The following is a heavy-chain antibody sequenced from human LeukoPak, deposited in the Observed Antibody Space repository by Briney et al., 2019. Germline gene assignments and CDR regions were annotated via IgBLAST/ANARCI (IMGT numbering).Heavy chain of an antibody. Sequence: SVKVSCKASGYSFSGHYIHWVRQAPGQGLEWMGQINPNSAASHYAQKFQDRVTMTSDTSINMAYMELRSLRSDDTAVYYCARNFYGSRPGAFDYWGQGTLITVSS. CDR3: ARNFYGSRPGAFDY. CDR1: GYSFSGHY. V-gene: IGHV1-2*06. D-gene: IGHD3-10*01. CDR2: INPNSAAS. J-gene: IGHJ4*02.